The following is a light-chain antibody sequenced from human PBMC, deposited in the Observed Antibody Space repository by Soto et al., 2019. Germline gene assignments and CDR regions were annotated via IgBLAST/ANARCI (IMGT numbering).Light chain of an antibody. J-gene: IGKJ1*01. CDR3: QQYGSSPRT. CDR1: QSLSSIY. CDR2: RTS. Sequence: IVMTQSPVTLSLSPGQGATLSCRASQSLSSIYLAWYQQKPGQAPRLLIYRTSSRATGIPDRFSGSESETDFTLTISRLEPDDSAVYYCQQYGSSPRTFGPGTKVDIK. V-gene: IGKV3-20*01.